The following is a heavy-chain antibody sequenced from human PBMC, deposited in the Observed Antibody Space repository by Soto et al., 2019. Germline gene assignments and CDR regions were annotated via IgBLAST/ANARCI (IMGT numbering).Heavy chain of an antibody. CDR3: ARGSPEITIFGVVMAHYGMDV. CDR2: INPSGGST. D-gene: IGHD3-3*01. V-gene: IGHV1-46*01. Sequence: GASVKVSCKACGYSFTSYYMHWVRQAPRQGLEWMGIINPSGGSTSYAQKFQGRVTMTRDTSTSTVYMELSSLRSEDTAVYYCARGSPEITIFGVVMAHYGMDVWGQGTTVTVSS. J-gene: IGHJ6*02. CDR1: GYSFTSYY.